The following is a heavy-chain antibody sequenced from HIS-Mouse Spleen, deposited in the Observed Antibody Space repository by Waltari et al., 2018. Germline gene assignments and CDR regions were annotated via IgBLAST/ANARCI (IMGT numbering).Heavy chain of an antibody. CDR3: AREIPYSSSWYDWYFDL. CDR2: IYYSGST. J-gene: IGHJ2*01. V-gene: IGHV4-39*07. CDR1: GGSISSSSYY. Sequence: QLQLQESGPGLVKPSETLSLTCTVSGGSISSSSYYWGWIRQPPGKGLEWIGGIYYSGSTYYNPPLKGRVTISVDTSKNQFSLKLSSVTAADTAVYYCAREIPYSSSWYDWYFDLWGRGTLVTVSS. D-gene: IGHD6-13*01.